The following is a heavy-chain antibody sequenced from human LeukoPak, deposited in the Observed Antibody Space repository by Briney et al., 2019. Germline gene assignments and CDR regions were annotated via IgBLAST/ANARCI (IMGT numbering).Heavy chain of an antibody. J-gene: IGHJ4*02. CDR3: ARQITNWVFDR. Sequence: PSETLSLTCSVSGGSISSYYWSWIRQPPGKGLEWIGYIYHSGDTRYNPYLKSRVTISLDTSKTQFSLNLNSVTAADTAVYYCARQITNWVFDRWGQGTRVTVAS. CDR2: IYHSGDT. CDR1: GGSISSYY. D-gene: IGHD7-27*01. V-gene: IGHV4-59*08.